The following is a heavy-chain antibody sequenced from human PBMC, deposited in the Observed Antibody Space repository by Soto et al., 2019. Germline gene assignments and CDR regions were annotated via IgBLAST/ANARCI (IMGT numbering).Heavy chain of an antibody. D-gene: IGHD4-17*01. J-gene: IGHJ3*02. CDR1: GGSISSYY. V-gene: IGHV4-59*08. Sequence: SETLSLTCTVSGGSISSYYWSWIRQPPGKGLEWIGYIYYSGSTNYNPSLKSRVTISVDTSKNQFSLKLSSVTAADTAVYYCARQRRSSLAYGDYGIVGQAFDIWGQGTMVTV. CDR2: IYYSGST. CDR3: ARQRRSSLAYGDYGIVGQAFDI.